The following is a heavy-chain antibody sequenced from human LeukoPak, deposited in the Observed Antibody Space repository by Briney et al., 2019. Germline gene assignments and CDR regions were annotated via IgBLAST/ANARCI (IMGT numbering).Heavy chain of an antibody. CDR1: GYSFTSYW. J-gene: IGHJ3*02. Sequence: KPGESLKISCKGSGYSFTSYWIGWVRQLPGKGLEWMGIIYPGDSDTRDSPSFQGQVTISADKSISTAYLQWSSLKASDTAMYYCARPKLDCSSTSCSDDAFDIWGQGTMVTVSS. CDR3: ARPKLDCSSTSCSDDAFDI. D-gene: IGHD2-2*01. V-gene: IGHV5-51*01. CDR2: IYPGDSDT.